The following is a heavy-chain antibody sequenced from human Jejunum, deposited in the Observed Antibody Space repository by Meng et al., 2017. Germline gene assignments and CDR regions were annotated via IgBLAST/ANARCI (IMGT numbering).Heavy chain of an antibody. D-gene: IGHD4-23*01. CDR1: GGSMNSAGHY. CDR2: IHYSGGT. J-gene: IGHJ1*01. V-gene: IGHV4-31*03. CDR3: ARATAGNSEYFQN. Sequence: QVQLQESGPGLVKPAQTLSLTCTVSGGSMNSAGHYWSWIRQDPGKGLEWIGYIHYSGGTYYNPSLKSRVTISVDTSKNQFSLKLNSVSAADTAVYYCARATAGNSEYFQNWGQGTLVIVSS.